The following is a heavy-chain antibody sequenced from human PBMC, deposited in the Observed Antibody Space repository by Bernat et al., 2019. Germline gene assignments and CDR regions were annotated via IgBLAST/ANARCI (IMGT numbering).Heavy chain of an antibody. J-gene: IGHJ4*02. CDR3: VRDRGDVAIV. CDR1: GYTFTDYY. V-gene: IGHV1-2*02. D-gene: IGHD2-21*02. CDR2: INPHSGAT. Sequence: QVQLVQSGAEVKKPAASVKVSCKASGYTFTDYYIHWVRQAPGQGLEWMGWINPHSGATNYAQKFQDRVTMTRDTSISTAYMELSRLRSDDAAVYYCVRDRGDVAIVRGQGTLVTVSS.